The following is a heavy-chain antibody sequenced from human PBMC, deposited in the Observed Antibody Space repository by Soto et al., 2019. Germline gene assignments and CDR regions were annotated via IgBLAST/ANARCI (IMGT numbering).Heavy chain of an antibody. V-gene: IGHV4-34*01. J-gene: IGHJ5*02. CDR2: INHSGST. CDR1: GGSFSGYY. D-gene: IGHD3-22*01. CDR3: ARKGSGYYYGGWFAP. Sequence: SETLSLTCAVYGGSFSGYYWSWIRQPPGKGLEWIGEINHSGSTNYNPSLKSRVTISVDTSKNQFSLKLSSVTAADTAVYYCARKGSGYYYGGWFAPWGQGTLVTVSS.